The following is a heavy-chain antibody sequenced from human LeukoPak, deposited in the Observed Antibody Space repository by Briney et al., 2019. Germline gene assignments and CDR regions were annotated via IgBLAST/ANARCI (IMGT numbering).Heavy chain of an antibody. CDR3: AIYCSSTSCRNRAFDY. V-gene: IGHV1-2*02. CDR2: INPNSGGT. D-gene: IGHD2-2*01. CDR1: GYTLTGYY. Sequence: ASVKVSCKASGYTLTGYYMHWVRQAPGQGLEWMGWINPNSGGTNYAQKFQGRVTMTRDTSISTAYMELSRLRSDDTAVYYCAIYCSSTSCRNRAFDYWGQGTLVTVSS. J-gene: IGHJ4*02.